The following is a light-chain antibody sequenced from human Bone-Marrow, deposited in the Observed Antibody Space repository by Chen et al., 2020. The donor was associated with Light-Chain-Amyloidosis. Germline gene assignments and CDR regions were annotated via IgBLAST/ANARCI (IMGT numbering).Light chain of an antibody. Sequence: NFMLTQPHSVSESPGKTVIISCTRSSGSIATNYVQWYQQRPGSSPTTVIYEDDQRPSGVPDRVSGSIDRSSNSASLTISGLKTEDEADYDCQSYQGSSQGVFGGGTKLTVL. CDR1: SGSIATNY. V-gene: IGLV6-57*01. CDR3: QSYQGSSQGV. J-gene: IGLJ3*02. CDR2: EDD.